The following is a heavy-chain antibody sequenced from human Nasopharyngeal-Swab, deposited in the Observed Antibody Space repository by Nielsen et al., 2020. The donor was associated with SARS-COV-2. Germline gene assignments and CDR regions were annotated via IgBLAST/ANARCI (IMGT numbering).Heavy chain of an antibody. D-gene: IGHD1-26*01. CDR2: ISSKTYGGAP. Sequence: GGSLRLSCTTPGFTFGDYAMSWFRQAPGKGLEWVGFISSKTYGGAPEYAASVKGRFTISRDGAESIAYLQMNSLETEDTGVYYCARSVGSFYGQGAFDIWGQGTMVTVSS. J-gene: IGHJ3*02. CDR1: GFTFGDYA. V-gene: IGHV3-49*01. CDR3: ARSVGSFYGQGAFDI.